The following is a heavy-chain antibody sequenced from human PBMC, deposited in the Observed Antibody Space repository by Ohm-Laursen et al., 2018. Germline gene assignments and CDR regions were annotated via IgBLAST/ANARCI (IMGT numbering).Heavy chain of an antibody. V-gene: IGHV3-23*01. CDR1: GFPFSRYA. Sequence: SLRLSCSASGFPFSRYAMSWARQAPGTGLEWVSALSGSGDSTDYSDSVKGRLTISRDNSKNTLYLHMNSLRVEDTAVYYCVKRLKSPSLEWAHDFWGQGTLVAVSS. D-gene: IGHD3-3*01. CDR3: VKRLKSPSLEWAHDF. CDR2: LSGSGDST. J-gene: IGHJ4*02.